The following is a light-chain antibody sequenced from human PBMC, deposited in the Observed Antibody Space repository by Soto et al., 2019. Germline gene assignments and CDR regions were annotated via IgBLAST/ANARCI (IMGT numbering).Light chain of an antibody. CDR2: DVS. J-gene: IGLJ2*01. Sequence: QSALTQPASVSGSPGQSITISCTGTSSDVGGYNYVSWYQQHPGKAPKLMIYDVSNRPSGVSNRFSGSKSGNTASLTISGLQAEDEADYYGSSYTSSTPPGVVFAEGPSSPS. CDR3: SSYTSSTPPGVV. CDR1: SSDVGGYNY. V-gene: IGLV2-14*01.